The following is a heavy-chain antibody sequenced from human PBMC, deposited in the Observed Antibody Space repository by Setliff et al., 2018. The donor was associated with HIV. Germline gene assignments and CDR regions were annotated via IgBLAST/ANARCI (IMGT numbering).Heavy chain of an antibody. D-gene: IGHD3-3*01. Sequence: GGSLRLSCEASGISFSSYAMNWVRQAPGKGLEWVSVIGGSGGSTYYADSVKGRFTISRNNSKNTLYLQMNSLRAEDTAVYYCARDNLYYNTWNASPVYGLDVWGQGTTVTGSS. CDR1: GISFSSYA. V-gene: IGHV3-23*01. CDR3: ARDNLYYNTWNASPVYGLDV. J-gene: IGHJ6*02. CDR2: IGGSGGST.